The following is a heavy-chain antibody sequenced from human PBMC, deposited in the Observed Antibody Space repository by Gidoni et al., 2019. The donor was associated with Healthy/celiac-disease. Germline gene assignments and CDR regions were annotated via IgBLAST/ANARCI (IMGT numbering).Heavy chain of an antibody. CDR2: ISSSSSTI. Sequence: EVQLVESGGGLVQPGGSLRPSCAAAGFTSSSYSMNWVRQAPEKGLEWVSYISSSSSTIYYADSVKGRFTISRDNAKNSLYLQMNSLRDEDTAVYYCAKNYYDSSGYYYSLDYWGQGTLVTVSS. CDR3: AKNYYDSSGYYYSLDY. CDR1: GFTSSSYS. J-gene: IGHJ4*02. V-gene: IGHV3-48*02. D-gene: IGHD3-22*01.